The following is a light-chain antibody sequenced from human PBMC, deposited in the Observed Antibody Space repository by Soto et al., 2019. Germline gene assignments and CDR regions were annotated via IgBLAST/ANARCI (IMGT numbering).Light chain of an antibody. V-gene: IGLV2-14*01. CDR1: SSDVGAYNY. J-gene: IGLJ2*01. Sequence: QAVLTQPASVSGSPGQSITISCTGTSSDVGAYNYISWYQQHPGKAPKLMIYEVSNRPPGVSTRFSGSKSGNTASLTISGLQAEDEGDYYCSTYINSITFVIFGGGTKLTVL. CDR3: STYINSITFVI. CDR2: EVS.